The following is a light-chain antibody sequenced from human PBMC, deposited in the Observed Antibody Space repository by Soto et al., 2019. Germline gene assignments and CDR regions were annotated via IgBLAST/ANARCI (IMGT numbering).Light chain of an antibody. V-gene: IGKV1-5*01. CDR2: DAS. CDR1: QSLNNY. J-gene: IGKJ3*01. CDR3: QQYGRSPPFI. Sequence: DIQMTQSPSTLSASVGDRVTITCRASQSLNNYLAWYQQKPGKAPKLLIYDASSLESGVPSRFSGSGSGTEFSLTISRLEPEDFAVYYCQQYGRSPPFIFGPGTKVDIK.